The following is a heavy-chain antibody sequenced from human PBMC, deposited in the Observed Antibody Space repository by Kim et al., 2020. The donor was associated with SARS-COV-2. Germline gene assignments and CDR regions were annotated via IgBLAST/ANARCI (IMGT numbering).Heavy chain of an antibody. CDR2: IIPIFGTA. CDR1: GGTFSSYA. CDR3: ASKVVVTAAISNWFDP. D-gene: IGHD2-2*01. V-gene: IGHV1-69*13. J-gene: IGHJ5*02. Sequence: SVKVSCKASGGTFSSYAISWVRQAPGQGLEWMGGIIPIFGTANYAQKFQGRVTITADESTSTAYMELSSLRSEDTAVYYCASKVVVTAAISNWFDPWGQGTLVTVSS.